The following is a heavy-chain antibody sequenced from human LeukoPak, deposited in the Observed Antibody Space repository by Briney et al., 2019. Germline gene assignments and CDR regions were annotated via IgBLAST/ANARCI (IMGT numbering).Heavy chain of an antibody. V-gene: IGHV4-59*01. CDR2: INYSGST. CDR3: ARGQMVYGDYYYFDY. J-gene: IGHJ4*02. D-gene: IGHD4-17*01. Sequence: SETLSLTCTVSGGSISSYYWSWIRQPPGKGLEWIGYINYSGSTNYNPSLKSRVTISVDTSKNQFSLKLSSVTAADTAVYYCARGQMVYGDYYYFDYWGQGTLVTVSS. CDR1: GGSISSYY.